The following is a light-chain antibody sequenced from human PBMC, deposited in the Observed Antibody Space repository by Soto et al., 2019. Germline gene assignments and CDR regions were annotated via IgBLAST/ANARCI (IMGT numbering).Light chain of an antibody. CDR3: QPYNSFWP. V-gene: IGKV1-5*01. J-gene: IGKJ1*01. CDR1: QSVSSW. CDR2: DAS. Sequence: IRISKSPSTVSASKRERVTITCRASQSVSSWLAWYQQKPGKAPKLLIYDASSLESGVPSRFSGSGSGTEFTLTISCLQPDDFATYNSQPYNSFWPFAQGTKVDIK.